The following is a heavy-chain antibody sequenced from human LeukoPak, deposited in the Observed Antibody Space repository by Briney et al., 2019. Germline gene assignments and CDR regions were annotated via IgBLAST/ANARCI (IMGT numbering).Heavy chain of an antibody. D-gene: IGHD2-15*01. Sequence: PGGSLRLSCAASGFTLRSFRMNWVRQAPGKGLQWVATIKLDGSEQYYVDPVKGRFTISRDNAKNSLYLRMNSLRAEDTAVYYCARGSDGAFDYWGQGTLVTVSS. V-gene: IGHV3-7*04. J-gene: IGHJ4*02. CDR2: IKLDGSEQ. CDR3: ARGSDGAFDY. CDR1: GFTLRSFR.